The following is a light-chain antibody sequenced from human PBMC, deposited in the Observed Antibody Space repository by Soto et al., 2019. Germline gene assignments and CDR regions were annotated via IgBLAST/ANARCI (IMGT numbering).Light chain of an antibody. CDR2: EVS. CDR1: SSDVGGYDY. J-gene: IGLJ3*02. Sequence: QSALTQPASVSGSPGQSITISCTGTSSDVGGYDYVSWYQHHPGKAPKLMIYEVSNRPSGVSNRFSGSRSGNAASLSISGLQAEHEADYYCFSYRSSSTLGVFGGGTKVTVL. V-gene: IGLV2-14*01. CDR3: FSYRSSSTLGV.